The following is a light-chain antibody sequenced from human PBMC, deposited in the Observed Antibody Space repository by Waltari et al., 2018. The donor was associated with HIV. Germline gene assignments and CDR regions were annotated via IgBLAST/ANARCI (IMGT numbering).Light chain of an antibody. CDR1: SSDVGGYNY. J-gene: IGLJ2*01. CDR2: DVT. V-gene: IGLV2-11*01. Sequence: QSALTQPRSVSGSLGQSVTIYCTVISSDVGGYNYVSWYQQHPGKAPKLLIFDVTKLPSGLPDRYSGSKSGDTASLTISGLQSEDEADYYCCSYAGSYDFDVVFGGGTNLTVL. CDR3: CSYAGSYDFDVV.